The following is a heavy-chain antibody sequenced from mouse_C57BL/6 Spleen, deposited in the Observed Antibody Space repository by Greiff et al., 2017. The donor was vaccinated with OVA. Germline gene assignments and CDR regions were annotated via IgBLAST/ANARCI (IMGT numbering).Heavy chain of an antibody. D-gene: IGHD1-1*01. J-gene: IGHJ2*01. Sequence: QVTLKESGAELARPGASVKLSCKASGYTFTSYGISWVKQRTGQGLEWIGEIYPRSGNTYYNEKFKGKATLTADKSSSTAYMELRSLTSEDSAVYFCARWEYYGSGGYYFDYWGQGTTLTVSS. CDR1: GYTFTSYG. CDR3: ARWEYYGSGGYYFDY. V-gene: IGHV1-81*01. CDR2: IYPRSGNT.